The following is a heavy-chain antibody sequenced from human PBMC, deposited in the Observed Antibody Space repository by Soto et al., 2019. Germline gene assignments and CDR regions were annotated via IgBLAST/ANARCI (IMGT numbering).Heavy chain of an antibody. CDR2: INSDGSST. D-gene: IGHD2-15*01. V-gene: IGHV3-74*01. Sequence: EVQLVESGGGLVQPGGSLRLSCAASGFTFSSYWMHWDRQAPGKGLVWVSRINSDGSSTSYADSVKGRFTISRDNAKNTLYLQMNSLRAEATAVYYCVRTSLVVAAATREDYWGEGPLVTVSS. CDR3: VRTSLVVAAATREDY. J-gene: IGHJ4*02. CDR1: GFTFSSYW.